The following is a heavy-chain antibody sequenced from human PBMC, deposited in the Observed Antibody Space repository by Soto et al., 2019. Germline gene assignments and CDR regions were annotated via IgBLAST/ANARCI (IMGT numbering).Heavy chain of an antibody. CDR3: AKEGPYSSGWSKGYYYYYYGMDV. CDR2: ISYDGSNK. Sequence: PGGSLRLSCAASGFTFSSYGMHWVRQAPGKGLEWVAVISYDGSNKYYADSVKGRFTISRDNSKNTLYLQMNSLRAEDTAVYYCAKEGPYSSGWSKGYYYYYYGMDVWGQGTTVTVSS. V-gene: IGHV3-30*18. D-gene: IGHD6-19*01. CDR1: GFTFSSYG. J-gene: IGHJ6*02.